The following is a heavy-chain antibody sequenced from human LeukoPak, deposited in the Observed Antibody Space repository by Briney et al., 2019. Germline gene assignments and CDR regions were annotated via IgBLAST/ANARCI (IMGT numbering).Heavy chain of an antibody. D-gene: IGHD2-21*02. CDR2: ISSTSTYM. CDR1: GFTFSSYS. J-gene: IGHJ5*02. CDR3: ARGKRSDCRGGDCYGGS. Sequence: GGSLRLSCAASGFTFSSYSMSWVRQAPGKGLEWVSFISSTSTYMYYADSVKGRFTISRDNAKNSLYLQMSSLRAEDTAMYYCARGKRSDCRGGDCYGGSWGQGTLVTVSS. V-gene: IGHV3-21*01.